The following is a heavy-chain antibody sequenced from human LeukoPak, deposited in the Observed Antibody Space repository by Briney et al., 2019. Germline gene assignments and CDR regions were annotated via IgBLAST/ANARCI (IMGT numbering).Heavy chain of an antibody. V-gene: IGHV3-23*01. D-gene: IGHD3-10*01. J-gene: IGHJ4*02. CDR3: AKGSGSGSYYPDY. CDR2: ISGSGGST. CDR1: GFTFSSYP. Sequence: PGGSLRLSCAASGFTFSSYPMSRVRQAPGNGLEWVSAISGSGGSTYYADSVKRRFTIPRDNSKNTLYLQMNSLRAEDTAVYYCAKGSGSGSYYPDYWGQGTLVTVSS.